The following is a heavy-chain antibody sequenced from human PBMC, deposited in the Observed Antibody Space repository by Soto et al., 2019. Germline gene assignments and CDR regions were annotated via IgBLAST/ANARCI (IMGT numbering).Heavy chain of an antibody. CDR3: AKDRGGFARGWEYYDF. D-gene: IGHD6-19*01. V-gene: IGHV3-23*01. J-gene: IGHJ4*02. CDR2: ISASGGST. CDR1: GFAFSSYT. Sequence: VGSLRLSCAASGFAFSSYTMSWVRQTPGKGLEWVSSISASGGSTYYGDSLKGRFTISRDNSKNTLNLHIKSLGVEDSAVYYCAKDRGGFARGWEYYDFWGQGTQVTVSS.